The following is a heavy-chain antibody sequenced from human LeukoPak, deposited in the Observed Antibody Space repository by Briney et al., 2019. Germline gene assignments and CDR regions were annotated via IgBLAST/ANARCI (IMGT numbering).Heavy chain of an antibody. V-gene: IGHV4-59*08. CDR2: IYYSGST. D-gene: IGHD2-15*01. J-gene: IGHJ4*02. CDR1: GGSISSYY. Sequence: SETLSLTCTVSGGSISSYYWSWIRQPPGKGLEWIGHIYYSGSTDSNPSLKSRVTISVDTSKNQISLKLGSVTAADTAVYYCARTYCRGGSCHFDYWGQGTLVTVSS. CDR3: ARTYCRGGSCHFDY.